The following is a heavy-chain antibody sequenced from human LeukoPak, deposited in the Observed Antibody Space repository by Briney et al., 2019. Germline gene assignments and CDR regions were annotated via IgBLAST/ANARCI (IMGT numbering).Heavy chain of an antibody. D-gene: IGHD4-17*01. CDR2: IYYSGST. CDR3: ARMAATVTTKGDY. CDR1: GGSLSSGGCY. V-gene: IGHV4-31*03. J-gene: IGHJ4*02. Sequence: SETLSLTCTVSGGSLSSGGCYWGWVRQHPGRGREWLGYIYYSGSTYDNTSRKSRVTISENKSKNQCSVKRRSVEAADTAVYYCARMAATVTTKGDYWGQGPLVTVSS.